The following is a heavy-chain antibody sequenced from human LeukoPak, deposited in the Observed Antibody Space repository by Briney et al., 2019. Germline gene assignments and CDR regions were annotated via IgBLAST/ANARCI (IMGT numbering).Heavy chain of an antibody. Sequence: MPSETLSLTCAVYGGSFSGYYWSWIRQPPGKGLEWIGEINHSGSTNYNPSLKSRVTISVDTSKNQFSLKLSSVTAADTAVYYCARGFYDYVWGSYRYEGNWFDPWGQGTLVTVSS. CDR1: GGSFSGYY. CDR3: ARGFYDYVWGSYRYEGNWFDP. CDR2: INHSGST. D-gene: IGHD3-16*02. J-gene: IGHJ5*02. V-gene: IGHV4-34*01.